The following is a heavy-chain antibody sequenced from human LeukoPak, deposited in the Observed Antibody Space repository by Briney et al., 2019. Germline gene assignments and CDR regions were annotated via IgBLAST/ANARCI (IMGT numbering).Heavy chain of an antibody. J-gene: IGHJ4*02. V-gene: IGHV3-33*01. Sequence: GGSLRLSCAASGFTFSTYVMHWVRQAPGKGLEWVAVIWYDGQTKFYADSVKGRFTISRDNSGNTLFLHMTSLRVEDTAVYYCAREWGRIAVAGGPGYWGQGALVTVSS. CDR3: AREWGRIAVAGGPGY. CDR1: GFTFSTYV. CDR2: IWYDGQTK. D-gene: IGHD6-19*01.